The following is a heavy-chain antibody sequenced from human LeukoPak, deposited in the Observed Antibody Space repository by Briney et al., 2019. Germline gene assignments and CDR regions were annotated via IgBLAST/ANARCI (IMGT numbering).Heavy chain of an antibody. CDR1: GFTFSSYA. V-gene: IGHV3-23*01. J-gene: IGHJ3*02. D-gene: IGHD3-10*01. Sequence: PGGSLRLSCAASGFTFSSYAMSWVRQAPGKGLEWVSALSGSGGSTYYADSLKGRFTISRDNSKNTLYLQTNSLRAEDTAVYYCAKLGGNYGSGSYRAFDIWGQGTMVTVSS. CDR3: AKLGGNYGSGSYRAFDI. CDR2: LSGSGGST.